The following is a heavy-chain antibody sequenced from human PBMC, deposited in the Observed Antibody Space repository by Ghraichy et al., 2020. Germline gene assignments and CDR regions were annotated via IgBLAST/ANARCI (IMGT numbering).Heavy chain of an antibody. CDR1: GGSISSYY. Sequence: SETLSLTCTVSGGSISSYYWSWIRQPPGKGLEWIGYIYYSGSTNYNPSLKSRVTISVDTSKNQFSLKLSSVTAADTAVYYCAREWAGTNNTYYFDYWGQGTLVTVSS. CDR3: AREWAGTNNTYYFDY. J-gene: IGHJ4*02. CDR2: IYYSGST. V-gene: IGHV4-59*01. D-gene: IGHD1-14*01.